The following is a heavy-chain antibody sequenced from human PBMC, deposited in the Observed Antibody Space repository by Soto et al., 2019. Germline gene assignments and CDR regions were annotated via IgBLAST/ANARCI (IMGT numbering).Heavy chain of an antibody. CDR2: ISYDGSNK. D-gene: IGHD3-22*01. V-gene: IGHV3-30-3*01. CDR3: ASFYYSGDHDSSGYYPYPELGY. CDR1: GFTFSSYA. Sequence: PGGSLRLSCAASGFTFSSYAMHWVRLAPGKGLEWVAVISYDGSNKYYADSVKGRFTISRDNSKKTLYLQMNSLRAEDTAVYYCASFYYSGDHDSSGYYPYPELGYWGQGTLVTVSS. J-gene: IGHJ4*02.